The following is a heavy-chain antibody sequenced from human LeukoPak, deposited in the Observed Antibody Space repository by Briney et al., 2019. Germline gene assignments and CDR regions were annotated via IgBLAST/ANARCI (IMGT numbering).Heavy chain of an antibody. D-gene: IGHD3-10*01. CDR2: ISSSSTTI. J-gene: IGHJ4*02. V-gene: IGHV3-48*02. Sequence: PGRSLRLSCAASGFTFSSYSMNWVRQAPGKGLEWVSCISSSSTTIYYADSVKGRFTISRDNAKNSLYLQMNSLRDEDTAVYYCARDQGSYYGSGSNYWGQGTLVTVSS. CDR3: ARDQGSYYGSGSNY. CDR1: GFTFSSYS.